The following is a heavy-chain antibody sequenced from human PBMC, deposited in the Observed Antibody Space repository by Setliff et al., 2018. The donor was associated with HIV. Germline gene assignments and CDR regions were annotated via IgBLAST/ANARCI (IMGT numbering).Heavy chain of an antibody. CDR2: VNRGRRT. D-gene: IGHD3-10*01. Sequence: SETLSLTCALYGGSFSDYYWSWIRQPPGMGLEWIGEVNRGRRTNYNASLKSRVTISIDTSRNQFSLTVSSVTAADTAVYYCAREVPYSYGYRGLNQWGQGTLVTVSS. V-gene: IGHV4-34*01. CDR3: AREVPYSYGYRGLNQ. CDR1: GGSFSDYY. J-gene: IGHJ4*02.